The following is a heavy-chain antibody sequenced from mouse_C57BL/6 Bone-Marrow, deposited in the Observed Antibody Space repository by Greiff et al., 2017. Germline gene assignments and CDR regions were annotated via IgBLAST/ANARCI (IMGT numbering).Heavy chain of an antibody. CDR2: ISSAGSYT. Sequence: EVMLVESGGDLVKPGGSLKLSCAASGFTFSSYGMSWVRQTPDKRLEWVATISSAGSYTYYPDSVKGRFTISRDNAKNTLYLQMSSLKSEDTAMYYCARQIYYDYDPLAYWGQGTLVTVSA. D-gene: IGHD2-4*01. V-gene: IGHV5-6*01. CDR3: ARQIYYDYDPLAY. J-gene: IGHJ3*01. CDR1: GFTFSSYG.